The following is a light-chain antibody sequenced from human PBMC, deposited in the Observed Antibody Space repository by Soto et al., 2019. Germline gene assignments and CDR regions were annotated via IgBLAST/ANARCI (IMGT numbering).Light chain of an antibody. CDR2: GAS. V-gene: IGKV3-20*01. CDR3: QQYGTSPRT. Sequence: MLPQSPGTLSLSAGERATLSCRASQSVSRRYLAWYQQKPGQAPRLLFYGASNRATGIPDRFSGSGSGTDFTLTISRLEPEDFAVYYCQQYGTSPRTFGGGTKVDIK. CDR1: QSVSRRY. J-gene: IGKJ4*01.